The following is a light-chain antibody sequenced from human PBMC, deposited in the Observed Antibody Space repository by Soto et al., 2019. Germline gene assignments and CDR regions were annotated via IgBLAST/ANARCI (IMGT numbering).Light chain of an antibody. CDR2: EVR. J-gene: IGLJ3*02. CDR3: SSYTTTSTLV. Sequence: QSVLTQPPSASGTPGQRITISCSGSSSNIGDNPVNWYQQLPGAAPKLIISEVRNRPSGISYRFTGSKSGNTASLTISGLQAEDEADYYCSSYTTTSTLVFGGGTKLTVL. V-gene: IGLV2-14*01. CDR1: SSNIGDNP.